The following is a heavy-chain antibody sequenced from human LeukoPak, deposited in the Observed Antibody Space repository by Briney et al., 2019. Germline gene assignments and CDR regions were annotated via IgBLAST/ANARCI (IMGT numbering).Heavy chain of an antibody. V-gene: IGHV3-15*01. D-gene: IGHD3-22*01. CDR1: GFTFSNAW. CDR3: TTGFITVDGAFDI. Sequence: PGGSLRLSCAASGFTFSNAWMSWVRQAPGKGLEWVGRIKSKTDGGTTDYAAPVKGRFTISRGDSKNTLCLQMNSLKTEDTAVYYCTTGFITVDGAFDIWGQGTMVTVSS. CDR2: IKSKTDGGTT. J-gene: IGHJ3*02.